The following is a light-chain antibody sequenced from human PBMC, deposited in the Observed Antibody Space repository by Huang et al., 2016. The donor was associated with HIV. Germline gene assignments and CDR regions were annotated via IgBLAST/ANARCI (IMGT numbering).Light chain of an antibody. CDR2: AAS. V-gene: IGKV3-20*01. J-gene: IGKJ1*01. Sequence: EDVLTQSPGSLSLSPGERATLSCWASHSISNCDLAWYQQRPGQPPSLRIHAASSRASGSPARFSGSGSVTAFTLTIARLEPEDSAIYFCHQYGSPPWTFGQGTRVEIK. CDR3: HQYGSPPWT. CDR1: HSISNCD.